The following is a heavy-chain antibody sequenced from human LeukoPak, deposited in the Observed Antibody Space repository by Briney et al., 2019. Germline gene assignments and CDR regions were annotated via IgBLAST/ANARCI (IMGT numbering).Heavy chain of an antibody. CDR3: ARGLVAPDAFDI. CDR2: ISSSSSYI. CDR1: AFTFSSYS. Sequence: GGSLRLSCAASAFTFSSYSMNWVRQAPGKGLEWVSSISSSSSYIYYADSVKGRFTISRDNAKNSLYLQMNSLRAEDTAVYYCARGLVAPDAFDIWGQGTMVTVSS. D-gene: IGHD5-12*01. V-gene: IGHV3-21*01. J-gene: IGHJ3*02.